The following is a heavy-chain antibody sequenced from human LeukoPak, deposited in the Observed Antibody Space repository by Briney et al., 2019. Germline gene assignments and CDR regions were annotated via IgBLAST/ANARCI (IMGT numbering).Heavy chain of an antibody. V-gene: IGHV1-18*01. CDR1: GYTFTSYG. CDR3: ARDRGEWELLSHPLNWFDP. Sequence: ASVKVSCKASGYTFTSYGISWVRQAPGQGLEWMGWVSAYNGNTNYAQKLQGRVTMTTDTSTSTAHMVLRSLRSDDTAVYYSARDRGEWELLSHPLNWFDPWGEGNPVTVSS. D-gene: IGHD1-26*01. CDR2: VSAYNGNT. J-gene: IGHJ5*02.